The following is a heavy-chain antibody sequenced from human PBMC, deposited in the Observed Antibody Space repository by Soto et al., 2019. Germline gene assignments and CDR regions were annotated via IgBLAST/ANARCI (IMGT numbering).Heavy chain of an antibody. D-gene: IGHD2-15*01. Sequence: EVQVLESGGGLVRPGGSLRLSCEGSEFTVSGHAMTWIRQAPGKGPEWVSTITADGGTYYADSVKGRFAMSRDTSXXTXXLQMNSLGAEDTAAYYCAPHVSCSGGSCQYDAFAIRGQGTMVTVSS. CDR3: APHVSCSGGSCQYDAFAI. J-gene: IGHJ3*02. CDR2: ITADGGT. CDR1: EFTVSGHA. V-gene: IGHV3-23*01.